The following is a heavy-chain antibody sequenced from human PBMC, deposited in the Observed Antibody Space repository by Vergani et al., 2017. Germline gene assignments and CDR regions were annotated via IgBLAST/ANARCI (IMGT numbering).Heavy chain of an antibody. CDR1: GFSLSTSGVG. CDR2: IYWNDDK. V-gene: IGHV2-5*01. D-gene: IGHD6-13*01. CDR3: AHRGRYSSSWLNWFDP. J-gene: IGHJ5*02. Sequence: QITLKESGPTLVKPTQTLTLTCTFSGFSLSTSGVGVGWLRQPPGKALEWLALIYWNDDKRYSPSLKSRLTITKDTSKNQVVLTMTNMDPVDTATYYCAHRGRYSSSWLNWFDPWGQGTLVTVSS.